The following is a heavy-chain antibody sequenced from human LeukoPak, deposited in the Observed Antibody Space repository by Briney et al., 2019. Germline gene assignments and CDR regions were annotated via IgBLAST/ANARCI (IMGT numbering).Heavy chain of an antibody. CDR2: VHYSGST. CDR3: ARVAAKTVDY. Sequence: SETLSLTCTVSGGSISSYYWSWIRQPPGKGLEWIGYVHYSGSTNYNPSLKSRVTISVDTSKNQFSLKLSSVTAADTAVYYCARVAAKTVDYWGQGTLVTVSP. CDR1: GGSISSYY. J-gene: IGHJ4*02. D-gene: IGHD2-15*01. V-gene: IGHV4-59*12.